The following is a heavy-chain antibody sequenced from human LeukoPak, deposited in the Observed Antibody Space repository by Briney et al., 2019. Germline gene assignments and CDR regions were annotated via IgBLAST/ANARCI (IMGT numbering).Heavy chain of an antibody. D-gene: IGHD3-16*01. CDR1: GFTFSRYS. Sequence: HAGGSLRLSCAASGFTFSRYSMHWVRQAPGKGRVWVSHVNSDGSGTDYADSVKGRFTISRDNAKNTLYLQTNSLRVQDTAVYYCVCLGLGGLSLDWGQGTLVTVSS. CDR2: VNSDGSGT. V-gene: IGHV3-74*01. J-gene: IGHJ4*02. CDR3: VCLGLGGLSLD.